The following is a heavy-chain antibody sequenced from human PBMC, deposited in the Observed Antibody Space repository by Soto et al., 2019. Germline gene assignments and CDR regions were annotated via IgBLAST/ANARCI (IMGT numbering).Heavy chain of an antibody. CDR3: AGVTALYFDY. J-gene: IGHJ4*02. D-gene: IGHD4-4*01. CDR2: IIPILGVT. Sequence: VKVSCKASGGTFSSYTISWVRQAPGQGLEWMGRIIPILGVTNYAQKFQGRVTITADKSTSTAYMELSSLRSEDTAVYYCAGVTALYFDYWGQGTLVTVSS. V-gene: IGHV1-69*02. CDR1: GGTFSSYT.